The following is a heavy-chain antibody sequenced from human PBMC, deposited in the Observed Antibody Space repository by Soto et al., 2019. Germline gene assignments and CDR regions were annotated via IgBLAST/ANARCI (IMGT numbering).Heavy chain of an antibody. CDR2: IIPIFGTA. V-gene: IGHV1-69*01. CDR1: GGTFSSYA. J-gene: IGHJ4*02. Sequence: QVQLVQSGAEVKKPGSSVKVSCKASGGTFSSYAISWVRQAPGQGLEWMGGIIPIFGTANYAQKFQGRVTITGEESTRTANGELSSRRSENTAGYYCAGGNTAMGDYFDYWGQGTLVPPPS. CDR3: AGGNTAMGDYFDY. D-gene: IGHD5-18*01.